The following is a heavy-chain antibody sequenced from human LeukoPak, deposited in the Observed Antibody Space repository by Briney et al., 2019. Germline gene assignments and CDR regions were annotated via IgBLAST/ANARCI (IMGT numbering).Heavy chain of an antibody. Sequence: SQTLSLTCTVSGGSISSGGYYWSWIRQHPGKGLEWIGYIYYSGSTYYNPSLKSRVTISVDTSKNQFSLKLSSVTAADTAVYYCASRGPTMVTTQNYYYYYGMDVWGQGTTVTVSS. J-gene: IGHJ6*02. CDR2: IYYSGST. CDR3: ASRGPTMVTTQNYYYYYGMDV. CDR1: GGSISSGGYY. V-gene: IGHV4-31*03. D-gene: IGHD4-17*01.